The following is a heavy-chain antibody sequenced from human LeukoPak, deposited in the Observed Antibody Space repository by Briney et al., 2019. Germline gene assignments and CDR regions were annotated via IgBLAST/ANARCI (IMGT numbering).Heavy chain of an antibody. D-gene: IGHD6-6*01. CDR1: GFTFGSYA. J-gene: IGHJ4*02. CDR3: ARAAYSSSVGDY. V-gene: IGHV3-30*04. CDR2: ISFDGNNA. Sequence: PGGSLRLSCAASGFTFGSYAMNWVRQAPGKGLEWVAVISFDGNNAYYTDSVKGRFTISRDNSKNTLSLQMNSLRPEDTAVYYCARAAYSSSVGDYWGQGSLVTVSS.